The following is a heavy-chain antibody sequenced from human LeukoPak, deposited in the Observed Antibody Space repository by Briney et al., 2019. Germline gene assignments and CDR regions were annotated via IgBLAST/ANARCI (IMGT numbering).Heavy chain of an antibody. J-gene: IGHJ4*02. CDR3: ARDQGGDGGFDY. CDR2: ISYDGNKK. D-gene: IGHD2-21*01. Sequence: GGSLRLSCAASGFTFSSYGMHWVRQAPGKGLEWVAVISYDGNKKYYADSVKGRFTISRDNSKNTLYLQMISLRAEDTAVYYCARDQGGDGGFDYWGQGILVTVSS. V-gene: IGHV3-30*03. CDR1: GFTFSSYG.